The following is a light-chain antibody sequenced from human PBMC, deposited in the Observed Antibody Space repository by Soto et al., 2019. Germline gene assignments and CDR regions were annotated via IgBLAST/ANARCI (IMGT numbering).Light chain of an antibody. CDR2: AAS. CDR3: QQYDNYPWT. Sequence: DIQLTQSPSSLSASIGDRVTITCRASQGIRNLLGWFQQKPGTAPKSLIFAASKLESGVPLMFSGSCSGTVFTLTITSLQPEDFAAYYCQQYDNYPWTFGQGTRVDIK. CDR1: QGIRNL. J-gene: IGKJ1*01. V-gene: IGKV1-16*01.